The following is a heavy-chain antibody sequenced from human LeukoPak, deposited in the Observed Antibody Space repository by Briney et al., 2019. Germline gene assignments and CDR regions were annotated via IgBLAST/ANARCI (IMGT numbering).Heavy chain of an antibody. CDR2: IMYDGSQK. CDR3: ARYFNSNGYSSLRGHL. Sequence: GGSLRLSCAASGFTFSTYLMTWVRQAPGKGLEWVASIMYDGSQKYYVDSVKGRFTISRDNAKNSLYLQMNSLRAEDTAMYYCARYFNSNGYSSLRGHLWGEGTLVTVSS. V-gene: IGHV3-7*01. J-gene: IGHJ5*02. CDR1: GFTFSTYL. D-gene: IGHD3-22*01.